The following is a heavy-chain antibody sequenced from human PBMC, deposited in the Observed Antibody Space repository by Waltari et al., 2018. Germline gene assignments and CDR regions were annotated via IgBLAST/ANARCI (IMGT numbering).Heavy chain of an antibody. CDR1: GFIFSTYA. Sequence: QVQLVESGGGVVQPGRSLRLSCAASGFIFSTYALHWVRQAPGKGLEGVAVLSYDGRNKYYADALKGRFTITRDNSNNTLYLQRNTLTPEDTAVYFCARENRQWLAPEPYYFDYGGLGTLVTVTS. V-gene: IGHV3-30*04. CDR2: LSYDGRNK. D-gene: IGHD6-19*01. J-gene: IGHJ4*02. CDR3: ARENRQWLAPEPYYFDY.